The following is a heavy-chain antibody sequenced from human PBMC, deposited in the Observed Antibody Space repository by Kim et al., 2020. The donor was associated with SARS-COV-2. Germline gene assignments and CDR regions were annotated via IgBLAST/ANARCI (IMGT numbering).Heavy chain of an antibody. CDR2: ISSGSGYT. Sequence: GGSLRLSCAASGFTFSSFVMKWVRQSPGKGLEWVSSISSGSGYTLYEDFAKGRLIISRDNAKNSLYLQKNSLIAEDTAVYYCARAIAVAANTYYYGMDVWGQGTAVTLS. V-gene: IGHV3-21*01. CDR1: GFTFSSFV. J-gene: IGHJ6*02. CDR3: ARAIAVAANTYYYGMDV. D-gene: IGHD6-19*01.